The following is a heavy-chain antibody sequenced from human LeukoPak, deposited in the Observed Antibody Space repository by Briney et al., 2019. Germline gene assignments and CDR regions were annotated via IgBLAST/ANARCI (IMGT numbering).Heavy chain of an antibody. CDR3: ARVTYGYAHSNYYYGMDV. Sequence: GASVKVSCKASGGTFSSYAISWVRQAPGQGLEWMGGIILIFGTANYAQKFQGRVTITADESTSTAYMELSSLRSEDTAVYYCARVTYGYAHSNYYYGMDVWGQGTTVTVSS. D-gene: IGHD5-18*01. J-gene: IGHJ6*02. V-gene: IGHV1-69*13. CDR2: IILIFGTA. CDR1: GGTFSSYA.